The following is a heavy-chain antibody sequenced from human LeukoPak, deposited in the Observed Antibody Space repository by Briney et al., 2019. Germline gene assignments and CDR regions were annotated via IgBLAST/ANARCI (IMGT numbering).Heavy chain of an antibody. V-gene: IGHV4-39*01. CDR2: IYYSEST. D-gene: IGHD1-14*01. CDR3: AGLIRPGWFDP. Sequence: PSETLSLTCTVSGGSISSSSYYWGWIRQPPGKGLEWIGSIYYSESTYYHPSLKSRVTISVDTSKNQFSLKLSSVTAADTAVYYCAGLIRPGWFDPWGQGTLVTVSS. CDR1: GGSISSSSYY. J-gene: IGHJ5*02.